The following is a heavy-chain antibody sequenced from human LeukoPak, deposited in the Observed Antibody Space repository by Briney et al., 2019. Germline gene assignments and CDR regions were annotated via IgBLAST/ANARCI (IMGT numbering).Heavy chain of an antibody. V-gene: IGHV3-11*06. CDR1: GFTFSDYY. CDR2: ISSSSSYI. Sequence: GGSLRLSCAASGFTFSDYYMSWIRQAPGKGLEWVSSISSSSSYIYYADSVKGRFTISRDNAKNSLYLQMNSLSVEDTAVYYCARGYYYGLDVWGKGTAVTVSS. J-gene: IGHJ6*04. CDR3: ARGYYYGLDV. D-gene: IGHD1-14*01.